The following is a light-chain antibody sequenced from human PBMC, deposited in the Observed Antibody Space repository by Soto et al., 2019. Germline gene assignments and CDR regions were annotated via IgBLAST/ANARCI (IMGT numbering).Light chain of an antibody. V-gene: IGLV4-69*01. CDR2: LNSDGSH. Sequence: QSVLTQSPSASASLGASVKLTCTLNSGHSSYAIAWHQQQPEKGPRYLMKLNSDGSHSKGDGIPDRFSGSSSGAERYLTISSLQSEDEADYYCQTWGTGIPWVFGGRTKLTVL. CDR1: SGHSSYA. CDR3: QTWGTGIPWV. J-gene: IGLJ3*02.